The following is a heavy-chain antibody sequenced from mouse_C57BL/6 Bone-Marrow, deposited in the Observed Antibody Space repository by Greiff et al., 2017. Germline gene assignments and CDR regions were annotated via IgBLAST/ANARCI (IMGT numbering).Heavy chain of an antibody. Sequence: QVQLKQSGAELARPGASVKLSCKASGYTFTSYGISWVKQRTGQGLEWIGEIYPRSGNTYYNEKFKGKDTLTADKSSSTAYMELRSLTSEDSAVYFCAREGYYGSSDYWGQGTTLTVSS. CDR2: IYPRSGNT. J-gene: IGHJ2*01. CDR3: AREGYYGSSDY. V-gene: IGHV1-81*01. D-gene: IGHD1-1*01. CDR1: GYTFTSYG.